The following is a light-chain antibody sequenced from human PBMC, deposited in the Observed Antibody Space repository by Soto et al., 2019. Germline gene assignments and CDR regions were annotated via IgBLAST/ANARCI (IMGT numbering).Light chain of an antibody. Sequence: QSALTQPPSVSGSPGQSVAISCTGTTSDVGYSNGVSWYHQPPGTAPKLMIYDVNNRPSGVPDRFSGSKYGNTASLSISGLQAEDEGDYYCSSYTSSSTYVFGTGTKVTVL. V-gene: IGLV2-18*02. CDR2: DVN. CDR1: TSDVGYSNG. CDR3: SSYTSSSTYV. J-gene: IGLJ1*01.